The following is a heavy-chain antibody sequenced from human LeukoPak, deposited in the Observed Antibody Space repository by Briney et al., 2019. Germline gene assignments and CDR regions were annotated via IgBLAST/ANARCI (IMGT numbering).Heavy chain of an antibody. CDR2: IYYSGST. D-gene: IGHD6-13*01. J-gene: IGHJ1*01. V-gene: IGHV4-39*07. CDR1: GGSISSSSYY. CDR3: ARGSIAAAGTKGYFQH. Sequence: SETLSLTCTVSGGSISSSSYYWGWIRQPPGKGLEWIGSIYYSGSTYYNPSLKSRVTISVDTSKNQFSLKLSSVTAADTAVYYCARGSIAAAGTKGYFQHWGQGTLVTVSS.